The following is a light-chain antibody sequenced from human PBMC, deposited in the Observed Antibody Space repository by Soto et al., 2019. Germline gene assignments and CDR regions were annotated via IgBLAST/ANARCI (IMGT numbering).Light chain of an antibody. V-gene: IGKV1-5*01. CDR1: QNVNKW. CDR3: QQYSRYSFT. CDR2: YAS. J-gene: IGKJ3*01. Sequence: DIQMTQSPSTLSSSVGERVTITCRANQNVNKWLSWYQQKPGEAPTVLIYYASTLKGGVPSRFSGSGSGTEFTLTISSLQPDDFAFDCCQQYSRYSFTFGPGTKVEI.